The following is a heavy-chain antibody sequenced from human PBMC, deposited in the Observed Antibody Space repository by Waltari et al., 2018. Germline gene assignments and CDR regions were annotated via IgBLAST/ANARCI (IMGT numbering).Heavy chain of an antibody. CDR1: GFTFSSYS. D-gene: IGHD6-13*01. J-gene: IGHJ4*02. CDR2: ISSSSSYI. CDR3: ASIASYYFDY. Sequence: EVQLVESGGGLVKPGGSLRLSCAASGFTFSSYSMNWVRQAPGKGLEWVSSISSSSSYIYYADSVKGRFTSSRDNAKNSLYLQMNSLRAEDTAVYYCASIASYYFDYWGQGTLVTVSS. V-gene: IGHV3-21*01.